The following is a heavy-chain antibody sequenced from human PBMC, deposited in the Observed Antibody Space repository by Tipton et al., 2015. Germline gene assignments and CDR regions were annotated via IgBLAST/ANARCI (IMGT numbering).Heavy chain of an antibody. CDR2: ISAYNGNT. J-gene: IGHJ4*02. CDR3: ATEVRFCSGGDCWYYFDN. CDR1: NYYFHNFG. V-gene: IGHV1-18*01. D-gene: IGHD2-15*01. Sequence: QLVQSGAEVKKPGASVTISCKASNYYFHNFGLNWIRQAPGQALEWMGWISAYNGNTNYAQKLQGRVTMTTDTSTTTAYMELRSLRSDDTAVYYCATEVRFCSGGDCWYYFDNWGQGTLVTVS.